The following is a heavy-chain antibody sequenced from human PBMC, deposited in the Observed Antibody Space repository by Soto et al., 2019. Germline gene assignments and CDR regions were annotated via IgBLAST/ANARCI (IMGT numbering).Heavy chain of an antibody. CDR1: GFTFSKFG. V-gene: IGHV3-30*18. CDR3: AKDSDQLLFDYYYYGMDV. D-gene: IGHD2-2*01. J-gene: IGHJ6*02. Sequence: QVQLVESRGGVVQPGGSLRLSCEASGFTFSKFGIHWVRQAPGKGLEWVAVVSYDGSFKYYADSVKGRFIISRDNSKNTLYLQMNSLRPEDTALYYCAKDSDQLLFDYYYYGMDVWGQGTTVTVSS. CDR2: VSYDGSFK.